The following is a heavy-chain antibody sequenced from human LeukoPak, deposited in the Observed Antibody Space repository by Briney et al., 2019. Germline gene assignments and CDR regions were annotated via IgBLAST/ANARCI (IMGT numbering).Heavy chain of an antibody. CDR1: GFTVSSNY. Sequence: GGSLRLSCAASGFTVSSNYMSWVRQAPGKGLEWVSVIYSGGTTEYKDSVKDRFIISRDKSKNTLYLQKNSLRAEDTAVYYCAKEMATMNAFDTWGQGTMVTVSS. CDR3: AKEMATMNAFDT. D-gene: IGHD5-24*01. V-gene: IGHV3-66*01. CDR2: IYSGGTT. J-gene: IGHJ3*02.